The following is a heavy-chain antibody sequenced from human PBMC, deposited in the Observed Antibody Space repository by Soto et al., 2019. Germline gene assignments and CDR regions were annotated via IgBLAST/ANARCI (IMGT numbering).Heavy chain of an antibody. CDR1: GFTFGSYW. D-gene: IGHD2-21*02. J-gene: IGHJ4*02. Sequence: GGSLRLSCAVSGFTFGSYWMNWVRLIPGKGREWVAYIKPDGSATYYVDSVKGRFTISRDNAKNSLYLQMNSLRVEDTSVYYCARAGYCGPGCYYYFDYWGQGTLVTVSS. CDR2: IKPDGSAT. V-gene: IGHV3-7*01. CDR3: ARAGYCGPGCYYYFDY.